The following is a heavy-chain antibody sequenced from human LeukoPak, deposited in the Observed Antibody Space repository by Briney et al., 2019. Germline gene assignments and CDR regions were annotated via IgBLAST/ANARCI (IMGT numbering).Heavy chain of an antibody. CDR3: ARMRDDNLDY. V-gene: IGHV3-30*02. J-gene: IGHJ4*02. CDR2: IRYDGSNK. CDR1: GFTFSSYG. Sequence: GGSLRLSCAASGFTFSSYGMHWVRQAPGKGLEWVAFIRYDGSNKYYADSVKGRFTISRDNSKNTLYLQMSSLRAEDTAVYYCARMRDDNLDYWGQGTLVTVSS. D-gene: IGHD5-24*01.